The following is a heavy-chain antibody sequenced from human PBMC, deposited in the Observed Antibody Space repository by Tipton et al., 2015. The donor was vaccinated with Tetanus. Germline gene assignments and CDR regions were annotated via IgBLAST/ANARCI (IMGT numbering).Heavy chain of an antibody. Sequence: QLVQSGGEVKRPGASVKVSCKTSGYTFISYAISWVRQAPGQRPEWMGWISTFNGSTSANIVYMELRSLTYDDTAVYYCARDQLDYWGQGTLVTVSS. CDR2: ISTFNG. J-gene: IGHJ4*02. CDR3: ARDQLDY. CDR1: GYTFISYA. V-gene: IGHV1-18*01.